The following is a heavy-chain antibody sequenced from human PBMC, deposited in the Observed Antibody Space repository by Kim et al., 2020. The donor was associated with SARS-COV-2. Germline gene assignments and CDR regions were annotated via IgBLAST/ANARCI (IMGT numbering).Heavy chain of an antibody. Sequence: GGSLRLSCAASGFAFGKYAINWVRQAPGKGPEWVSTISGSGRDTHYADSVKGRLTISRDNFANIVYLQMNSLRVEDAAIYYCGRRGYYSESGSAEGVYLYMDVWGRGTTVTVSS. J-gene: IGHJ6*03. CDR1: GFAFGKYA. CDR2: ISGSGRDT. CDR3: GRRGYYSESGSAEGVYLYMDV. V-gene: IGHV3-23*01. D-gene: IGHD3-10*01.